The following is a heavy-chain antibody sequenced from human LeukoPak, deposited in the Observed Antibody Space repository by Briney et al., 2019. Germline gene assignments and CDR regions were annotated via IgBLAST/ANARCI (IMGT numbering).Heavy chain of an antibody. J-gene: IGHJ4*02. CDR3: AKDLGDIVAVPAVPFDY. V-gene: IGHV3-23*01. CDR2: ISGSGGST. Sequence: GGSLRLSCAASGFTFSSYAMSWVRQAPGKGLEWVSAISGSGGSTYYADSVKGRFTISRDNSKNTLYLQMNSLRAEDTAVYYCAKDLGDIVAVPAVPFDYWGQGTLVTVSS. D-gene: IGHD2-2*01. CDR1: GFTFSSYA.